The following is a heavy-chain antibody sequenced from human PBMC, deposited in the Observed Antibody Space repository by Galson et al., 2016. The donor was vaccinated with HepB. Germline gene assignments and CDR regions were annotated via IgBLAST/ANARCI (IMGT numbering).Heavy chain of an antibody. Sequence: SLRLSCAASGFTFSNAWMNWVRQAPGKGLEWVGRIKSRTDGGTTDYAAPVKGRFTIPRVDSKNTLYMQMNSLKTEDTAVYYCITDATAGWGGMDVWGQGTTVTVSS. D-gene: IGHD3-16*01. CDR3: ITDATAGWGGMDV. CDR2: IKSRTDGGTT. V-gene: IGHV3-15*07. CDR1: GFTFSNAW. J-gene: IGHJ6*02.